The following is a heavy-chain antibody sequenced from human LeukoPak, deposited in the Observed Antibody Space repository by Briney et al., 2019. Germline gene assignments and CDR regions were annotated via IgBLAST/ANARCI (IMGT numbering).Heavy chain of an antibody. D-gene: IGHD3-10*01. CDR3: AKGPLTYFDY. Sequence: PGGSLRLSCAASGFTVSTNYMSWVRQAPGKGLEWVAVISYDGSNKYYADSVKGRFTISRDNSKNTLYLQMNSLRAEDTAVYYCAKGPLTYFDYWGQGTLVTVSS. V-gene: IGHV3-30*18. CDR2: ISYDGSNK. CDR1: GFTVSTNY. J-gene: IGHJ4*02.